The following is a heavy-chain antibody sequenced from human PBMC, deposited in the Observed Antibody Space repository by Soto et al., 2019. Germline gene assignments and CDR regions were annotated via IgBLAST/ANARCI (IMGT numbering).Heavy chain of an antibody. D-gene: IGHD2-21*01. CDR3: SILEGA. Sequence: EVQLVESGGGLVQPGGSLTLSCAVSGLTFGDHYMEWVRQAPGKGLEWVARARNKAKGYSTDFAASVHGRFTISRDESKKSLNLQMNSLMTADTAVYYCSILEGAWGQGTLVIVSS. CDR1: GLTFGDHY. CDR2: ARNKAKGYST. V-gene: IGHV3-72*01. J-gene: IGHJ5*02.